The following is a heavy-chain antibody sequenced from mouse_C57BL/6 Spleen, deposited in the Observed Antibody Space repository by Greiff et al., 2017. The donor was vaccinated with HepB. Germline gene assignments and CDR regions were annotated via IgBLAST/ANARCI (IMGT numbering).Heavy chain of an antibody. Sequence: VQLQQSGPELVKPGASVKISCKASGYAFSSSWMNWVKQRPGKGLEWIGRIYPGDGDTNYNGKFKGKATLTADKSSSTAYMQLSSLTSEDSAVYFCARPSPYGSNFDYWGQGTTLTVSS. J-gene: IGHJ2*01. CDR1: GYAFSSSW. CDR3: ARPSPYGSNFDY. D-gene: IGHD1-1*01. V-gene: IGHV1-82*01. CDR2: IYPGDGDT.